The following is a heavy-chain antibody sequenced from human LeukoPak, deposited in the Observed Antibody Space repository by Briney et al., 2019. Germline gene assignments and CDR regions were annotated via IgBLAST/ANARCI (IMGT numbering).Heavy chain of an antibody. J-gene: IGHJ4*02. Sequence: PSETLSLTCAVYGGSFSGYYWSWIRQPPGKGLEWIGEINHSGSTNYNPSLKSRVTISVDTSKNQFSLKLSSVTVADTAVYYCARDKLTTNSYGYYYFDYWGQGTLVTVSS. CDR3: ARDKLTTNSYGYYYFDY. CDR2: INHSGST. CDR1: GGSFSGYY. V-gene: IGHV4-34*01. D-gene: IGHD5-18*01.